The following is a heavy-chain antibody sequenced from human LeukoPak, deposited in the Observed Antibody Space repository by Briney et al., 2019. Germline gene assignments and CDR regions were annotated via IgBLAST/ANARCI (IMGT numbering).Heavy chain of an antibody. CDR2: ISYDGSNK. CDR1: GFTFSSYG. CDR3: AKGPSSGSTY. Sequence: GGSLRLSCAASGFTFSSYGMHWVRQAPGKGLEWVAVISYDGSNKYYADSVKGRFTISRDNSKNTLYLQMNSLRAEDTAVYYCAKGPSSGSTYWGQGTLVTVSS. D-gene: IGHD3-10*01. V-gene: IGHV3-30*18. J-gene: IGHJ4*02.